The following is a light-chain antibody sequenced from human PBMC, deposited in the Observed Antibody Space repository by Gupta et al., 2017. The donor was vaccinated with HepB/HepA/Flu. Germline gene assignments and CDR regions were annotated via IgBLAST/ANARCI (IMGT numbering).Light chain of an antibody. V-gene: IGLV1-36*01. CDR1: SSNIGNNA. CDR3: AEWDDSLNGGV. CDR2: YDD. Sequence: QSVLTQPPSVSEAPRQRVTISCSGSSSNIGNNAVNWYQQLPGKAPKLLIYYDDLLPSGVSDRFSCYKSGTYASRDIRGLQSEDEADYYCAEWDDSLNGGVFGGGTKLTVL. J-gene: IGLJ2*01.